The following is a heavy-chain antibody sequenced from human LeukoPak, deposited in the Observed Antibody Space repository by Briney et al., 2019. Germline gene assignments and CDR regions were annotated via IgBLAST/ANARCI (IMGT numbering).Heavy chain of an antibody. V-gene: IGHV4-59*08. Sequence: PSETLSLTCTVSGGSISSYYWSWIRQPPGKGLEWIGYIYYSGSTNYNPSLKSRVTISVDTSKNQFSLKLSSVTAADTAVYYCARHIAYSSSGADYWGQGTLVTVSS. CDR2: IYYSGST. CDR3: ARHIAYSSSGADY. J-gene: IGHJ4*02. D-gene: IGHD6-13*01. CDR1: GGSISSYY.